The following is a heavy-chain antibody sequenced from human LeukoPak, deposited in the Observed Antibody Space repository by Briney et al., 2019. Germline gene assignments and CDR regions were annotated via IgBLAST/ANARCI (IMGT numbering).Heavy chain of an antibody. J-gene: IGHJ4*02. D-gene: IGHD2-15*01. CDR1: GYTFTSYY. CDR2: INPSGGST. V-gene: IGHV1-46*01. Sequence: ASVKVSCKASGYTFTSYYMHWVRQAPGQGLEWMGIINPSGGSTSYAQKFQGRVTMTRDTSTSTVYMELSSLRSEDTAVYYCAREVVEDGGSEYYFDYWGQGTLVTVSS. CDR3: AREVVEDGGSEYYFDY.